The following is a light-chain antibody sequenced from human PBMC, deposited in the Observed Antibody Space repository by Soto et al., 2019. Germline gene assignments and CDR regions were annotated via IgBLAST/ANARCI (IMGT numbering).Light chain of an antibody. CDR1: QSVSSN. CDR2: GAS. J-gene: IGKJ1*01. V-gene: IGKV3-15*01. CDR3: QQDNNWPPMA. Sequence: EIVMTQSPATLSVSPGERATLSCRASQSVSSNLAWYQQKPGQAPRLLIYGASTRATGIPARFSGSGSGTEFTLTISRLQSEDFAVYYCQQDNNWPPMAFGQGTKVEIK.